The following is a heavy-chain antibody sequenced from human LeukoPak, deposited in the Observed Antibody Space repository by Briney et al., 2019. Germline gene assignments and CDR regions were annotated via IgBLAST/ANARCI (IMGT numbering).Heavy chain of an antibody. CDR2: ISWDGGST. J-gene: IGHJ3*02. D-gene: IGHD5-24*01. CDR1: GFTFSNHG. Sequence: GGSLRLSCAASGFTFSNHGMNWVRQAPGKGLEWVSLISWDGGSTYYADSVKGRFTISRDSSKNSLYLQMNSLRTEDTALYYCAKVVEMATIRVDAFDIWGQGTMVTVSS. CDR3: AKVVEMATIRVDAFDI. V-gene: IGHV3-43*02.